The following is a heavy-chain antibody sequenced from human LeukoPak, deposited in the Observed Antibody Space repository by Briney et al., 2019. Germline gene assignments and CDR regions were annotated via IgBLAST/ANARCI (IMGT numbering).Heavy chain of an antibody. D-gene: IGHD3-3*02. Sequence: GGSLRLSCAASGFTFSSYAMHWVRQAPGRGLEWVAVISYDGSNKYYADSVKGRFTVSRDNAKNSLYLQMNSLRAEDTAVYYCARFVGFLEWSDAFDIWGQGTMVTVSS. CDR3: ARFVGFLEWSDAFDI. CDR1: GFTFSSYA. V-gene: IGHV3-30-3*01. J-gene: IGHJ3*02. CDR2: ISYDGSNK.